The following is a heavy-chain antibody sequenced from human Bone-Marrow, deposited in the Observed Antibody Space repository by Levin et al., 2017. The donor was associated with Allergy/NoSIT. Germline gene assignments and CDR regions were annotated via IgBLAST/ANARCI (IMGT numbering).Heavy chain of an antibody. J-gene: IGHJ4*02. CDR1: GYNFINYW. CDR2: MYPGDSNV. CDR3: ATRAYGGYYFDN. V-gene: IGHV5-51*01. Sequence: NPGGSLRLSCKGSGYNFINYWIAWVRQMPGKGLEWMGIMYPGDSNVRYSPSFQGQVTISADESINTAYLQWSSLKASDTAMYYCATRAYGGYYFDNWGQGTLVTVSS. D-gene: IGHD3-22*01.